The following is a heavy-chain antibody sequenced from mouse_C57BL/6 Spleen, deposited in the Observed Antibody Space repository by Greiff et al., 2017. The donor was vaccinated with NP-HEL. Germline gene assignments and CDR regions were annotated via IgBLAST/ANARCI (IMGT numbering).Heavy chain of an antibody. V-gene: IGHV1-50*01. D-gene: IGHD1-1*01. Sequence: QVQLQQPGAELVKPGASVKLSCKASGYTFTSYWMQWVKQRPGQGLEWIGEIDPSDSYTNYNQKFKGKATLTVDTSSSTAYMQLSSLTSEDSAVYYCARSQTSYYYGRAYWGQGTLVTVSA. J-gene: IGHJ3*01. CDR1: GYTFTSYW. CDR2: IDPSDSYT. CDR3: ARSQTSYYYGRAY.